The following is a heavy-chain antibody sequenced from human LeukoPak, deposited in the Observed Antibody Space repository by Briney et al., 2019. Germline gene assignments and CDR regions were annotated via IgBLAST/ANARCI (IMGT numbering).Heavy chain of an antibody. D-gene: IGHD4-11*01. CDR3: ARGRVSSSTWYSTYYYFFYMDF. J-gene: IGHJ6*03. Sequence: PSETLSLTCTVSGGSISSYYWSWIRQPPGKGLEWIGFIFYSGTTNYNPSLKSRVTISVDTSKNQFSLKLSSVTAADTAVYFCARGRVSSSTWYSTYYYFFYMDFWGKGTTVTVSS. CDR2: IFYSGTT. CDR1: GGSISSYY. V-gene: IGHV4-59*08.